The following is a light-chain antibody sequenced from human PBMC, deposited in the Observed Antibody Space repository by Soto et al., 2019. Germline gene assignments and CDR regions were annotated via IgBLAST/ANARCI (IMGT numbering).Light chain of an antibody. V-gene: IGKV1-5*03. Sequence: DIQMTQSPSTLSASVGDRVTITCRASQSISSWLAWYQQKPGKAPKLLIYKAYSLESGVPSRFTGSGSGTEFTLTISCLQSDDFATYYCQQYDSFPRTFGQGTKVEI. CDR3: QQYDSFPRT. CDR1: QSISSW. CDR2: KAY. J-gene: IGKJ1*01.